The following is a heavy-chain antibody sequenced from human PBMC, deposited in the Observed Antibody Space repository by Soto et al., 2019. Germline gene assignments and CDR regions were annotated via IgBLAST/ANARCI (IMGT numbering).Heavy chain of an antibody. CDR1: GGTFSGYA. Sequence: SVKVSAKASGGTFSGYAISWVRQAPGQGLEWMGGIIPIFVTATYAQKFQGRVTITPDESPSTAYMELSSLRSEDTAVYYCARDERFLEWSHPYGMDVWGQGTTVTVSS. J-gene: IGHJ6*02. CDR2: IIPIFVTA. V-gene: IGHV1-69*13. CDR3: ARDERFLEWSHPYGMDV. D-gene: IGHD3-3*01.